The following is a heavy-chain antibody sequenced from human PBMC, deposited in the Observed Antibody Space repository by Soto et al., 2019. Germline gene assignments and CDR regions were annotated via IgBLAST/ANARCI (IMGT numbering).Heavy chain of an antibody. CDR2: FDPEDGET. D-gene: IGHD3-3*02. V-gene: IGHV1-24*01. CDR3: AREHSVYYGMDV. J-gene: IGHJ6*02. CDR1: GYTLTELS. Sequence: ASVKVSCKVSGYTLTELSMHWVRQAPGKGLEWMGGFDPEDGETIYAQKFQGRVTITADESTSTAYMELSSLRSEDTAVYYCAREHSVYYGMDVWGQGTTVTVSS.